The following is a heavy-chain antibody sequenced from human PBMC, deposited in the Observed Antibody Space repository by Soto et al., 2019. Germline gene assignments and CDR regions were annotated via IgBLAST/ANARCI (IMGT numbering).Heavy chain of an antibody. V-gene: IGHV3-30*18. CDR3: AKISSLRRYYDSSGYRPDY. CDR2: ISYDGSNK. J-gene: IGHJ4*02. D-gene: IGHD3-22*01. Sequence: GGSLRLSCAASGFTFSSYGMHWARQAPGKGLEWVAVISYDGSNKYYANSVKGRFTISRDNSKKTLYLQMNSLRAEDTAVYYCAKISSLRRYYDSSGYRPDYWGQGTLVTVSS. CDR1: GFTFSSYG.